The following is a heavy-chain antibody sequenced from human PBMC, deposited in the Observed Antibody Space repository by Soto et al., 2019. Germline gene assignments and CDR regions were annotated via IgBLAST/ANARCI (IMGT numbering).Heavy chain of an antibody. Sequence: GGSLRLSCAASGFTFSSYGMHWVRQAPGKGLEWVAVISYDGSNKYYADSVKGRFTISRDNSKNTLYLQMNSLRAEDTAVYYCAKDGSGSYGMDVWGQGTTVTVSS. CDR2: ISYDGSNK. J-gene: IGHJ6*02. D-gene: IGHD3-10*01. CDR1: GFTFSSYG. CDR3: AKDGSGSYGMDV. V-gene: IGHV3-30*18.